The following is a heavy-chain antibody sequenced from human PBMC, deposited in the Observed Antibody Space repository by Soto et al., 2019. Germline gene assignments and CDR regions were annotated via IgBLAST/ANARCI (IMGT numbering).Heavy chain of an antibody. Sequence: SETMSVTYTVAGDYIEDYCWSWVRKTPGKGLEWIGHFYHSGTTNYSPALKSRVTISIDQSKNQFSLRLNSVTAADTAVYFCARDPGYCTNGVCPIFDFWGQGIPVTVSS. J-gene: IGHJ4*02. CDR2: FYHSGTT. V-gene: IGHV4-59*01. D-gene: IGHD2-8*01. CDR3: ARDPGYCTNGVCPIFDF. CDR1: GDYIEDYC.